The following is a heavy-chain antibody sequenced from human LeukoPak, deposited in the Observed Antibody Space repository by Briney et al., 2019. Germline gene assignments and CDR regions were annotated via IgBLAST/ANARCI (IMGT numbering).Heavy chain of an antibody. CDR3: AKGSPQGVVVVATTLYFDY. V-gene: IGHV3-23*01. D-gene: IGHD2-15*01. CDR2: ISGSGGTT. CDR1: GFIFSSYA. Sequence: GGSLRLSCAASGFIFSSYAMSWVRQAPGKGLEWVSAISGSGGTTYYADSVKRRFTISRDNSKNTLYLQMNSLRAEDTAVYYCAKGSPQGVVVVATTLYFDYWGRGTLVTVSS. J-gene: IGHJ4*02.